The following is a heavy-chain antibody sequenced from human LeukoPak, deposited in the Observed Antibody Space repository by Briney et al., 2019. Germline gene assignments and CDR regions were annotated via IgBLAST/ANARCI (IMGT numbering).Heavy chain of an antibody. V-gene: IGHV3-30-3*01. CDR2: ISYDGSNK. J-gene: IGHJ4*02. D-gene: IGHD6-13*01. CDR3: TAGIGTN. CDR1: GFTFSSYA. Sequence: GGSLRLSCAASGFTFSSYAMHWVRQAPGKGLEWVAVISYDGSNKYYADSVKGRFTISRDNSKNTLYLQMNSLRAEDTAVYYCTAGIGTNWGQGTLVTVSS.